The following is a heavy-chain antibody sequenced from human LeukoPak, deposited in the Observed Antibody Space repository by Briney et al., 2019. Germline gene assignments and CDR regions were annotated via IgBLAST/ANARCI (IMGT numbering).Heavy chain of an antibody. Sequence: GGSLRLSCAASGFTVSNYYMSWVRQAPGKWLEWVSVLYTAGSTKYADSVKGRFTISRDNSKNTMYLQMSSLRAEDTAVYYCARGGPGTTLDCWGRGTLVTVSS. CDR2: LYTAGST. V-gene: IGHV3-66*01. CDR3: ARGGPGTTLDC. CDR1: GFTVSNYY. J-gene: IGHJ4*02. D-gene: IGHD1-14*01.